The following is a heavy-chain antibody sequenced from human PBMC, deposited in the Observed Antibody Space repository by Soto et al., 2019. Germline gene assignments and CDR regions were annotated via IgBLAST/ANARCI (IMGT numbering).Heavy chain of an antibody. CDR1: GFTFSSYG. CDR3: ARGEEWELYPFDP. V-gene: IGHV3-33*01. J-gene: IGHJ5*02. Sequence: QVQLVESGGGVVQPGRSLRLSCAASGFTFSSYGMHWVRQAPGKGLEWVAVIWYDGSNKYYADSVKGRFTISRDNSKNTLYLQMNSLRAEDTAVYYWARGEEWELYPFDPWGQGTLVTVSS. D-gene: IGHD1-26*01. CDR2: IWYDGSNK.